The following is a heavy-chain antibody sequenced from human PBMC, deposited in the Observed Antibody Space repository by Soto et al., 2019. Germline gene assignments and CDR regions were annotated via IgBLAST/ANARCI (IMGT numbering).Heavy chain of an antibody. J-gene: IGHJ5*02. CDR2: IYNSGST. V-gene: IGHV4-39*07. CDR1: GGSISSSSYY. Sequence: SETLSLTCTVSGGSISSSSYYWGWIRQPPGKGLEWIGSIYNSGSTYYNPSLKSRVTISVDTSKNQFSLKLSSVTAADTAVYYCARIGYYDSSGYHDLNWFDPWGQGTLVTVSS. CDR3: ARIGYYDSSGYHDLNWFDP. D-gene: IGHD3-22*01.